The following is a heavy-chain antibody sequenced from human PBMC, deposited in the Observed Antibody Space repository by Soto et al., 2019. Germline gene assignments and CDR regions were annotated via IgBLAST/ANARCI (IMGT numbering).Heavy chain of an antibody. J-gene: IGHJ6*02. D-gene: IGHD3-10*01. Sequence: QVQLVESGGGVVQPGRSLRLSCAASGFTFSSYGMHWVRQAPGKGLEWVAVISYDGSNKYYADSVKGRFTISRDNSKNTLYLQMNSLRAEDTAVYYCAKDASLWFGDTDVPIYYYYYGMDVWGQGTTVTVSS. CDR1: GFTFSSYG. CDR2: ISYDGSNK. V-gene: IGHV3-30*18. CDR3: AKDASLWFGDTDVPIYYYYYGMDV.